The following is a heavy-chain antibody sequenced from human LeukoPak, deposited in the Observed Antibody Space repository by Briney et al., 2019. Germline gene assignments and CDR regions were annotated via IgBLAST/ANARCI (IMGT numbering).Heavy chain of an antibody. J-gene: IGHJ4*02. CDR1: GFTFSNAW. CDR2: IKQDGSEK. CDR3: ASRYYGDYVDY. D-gene: IGHD4-17*01. V-gene: IGHV3-7*01. Sequence: GGSLRLSCAASGFTFSNAWMSWVRQAPGKGLEWVANIKQDGSEKYYVDSVKGRFTISRDNARNSLYLQMNSLRAEDTAVYYCASRYYGDYVDYWGQGTLVTVSS.